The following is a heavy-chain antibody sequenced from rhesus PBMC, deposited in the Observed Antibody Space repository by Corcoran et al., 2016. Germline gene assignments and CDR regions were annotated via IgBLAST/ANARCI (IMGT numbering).Heavy chain of an antibody. Sequence: QVQLQESGPGLVKPSETLSLTCAVSGYSISSNYWSWIRQPPGKGLEWIGYIYSSSGSTYNNPSLKSRFTISIDTSKNQFSLKLSSVTAADTAVYYCARGQAAAGGYWGQGVLVTVSS. CDR2: IYSSSGST. D-gene: IGHD6-25*01. V-gene: IGHV4-147*01. CDR3: ARGQAAAGGY. J-gene: IGHJ4*01. CDR1: GYSISSNY.